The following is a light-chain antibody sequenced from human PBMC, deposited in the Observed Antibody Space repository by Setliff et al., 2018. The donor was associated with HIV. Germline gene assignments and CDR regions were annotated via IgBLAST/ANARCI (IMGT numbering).Light chain of an antibody. J-gene: IGLJ2*01. CDR2: EVS. CDR3: SSYASSNIVV. V-gene: IGLV2-14*01. CDR1: SSDIGVYNY. Sequence: QSALTQPASVSGSPGQSIIISCTGTSSDIGVYNYVSWYQQHPGKAPKLMIYEVSTRPSGVSNRFSGSKSGNTASLTISGLQAGDEADYYCSSYASSNIVVFGGGTQLTVL.